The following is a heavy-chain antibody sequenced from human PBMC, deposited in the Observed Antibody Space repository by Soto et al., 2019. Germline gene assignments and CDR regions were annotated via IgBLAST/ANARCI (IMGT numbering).Heavy chain of an antibody. J-gene: IGHJ6*02. Sequence: QVQLVQSGAEVKKPGSSVMVSCKASGGTFSSYTIIWVRQAPGQGLEWMGRIIPILGIANYAQKFQGRVTITADKSTSTAYMELSSLRSEDTAVYYCARDCSGGSCYYYYYYGMDVWGQGTTVTVSS. CDR2: IIPILGIA. CDR1: GGTFSSYT. D-gene: IGHD2-15*01. V-gene: IGHV1-69*08. CDR3: ARDCSGGSCYYYYYYGMDV.